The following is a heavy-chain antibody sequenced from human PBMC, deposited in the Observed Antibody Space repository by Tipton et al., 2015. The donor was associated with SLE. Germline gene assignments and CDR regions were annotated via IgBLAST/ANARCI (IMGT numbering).Heavy chain of an antibody. Sequence: SLRLSCAASGFTFSSYAMYWVRQAPGKGLEWVAVISYDGSNKCYADSVKGRFTISRDNSKNTLYLQVTSLRAEDTAVYYCARGMRRVAGYYDSSGPLDCWGQGTLVTVSS. V-gene: IGHV3-30*04. CDR3: ARGMRRVAGYYDSSGPLDC. CDR2: ISYDGSNK. CDR1: GFTFSSYA. D-gene: IGHD3-22*01. J-gene: IGHJ4*02.